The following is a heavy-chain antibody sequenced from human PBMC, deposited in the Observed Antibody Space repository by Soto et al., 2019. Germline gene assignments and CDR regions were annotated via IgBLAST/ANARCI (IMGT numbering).Heavy chain of an antibody. J-gene: IGHJ6*02. Sequence: DPVKVSCKASGYTFTGYYMHWVRQAPGQGLEGMGWINPNSGGTNYAQKFQGRVTMTRDTSISTAYMELSRLRSDDTAVYYCARGNYDFWSGPQTTPYCMDFWGQGTMVTVSS. CDR2: INPNSGGT. D-gene: IGHD3-3*01. CDR3: ARGNYDFWSGPQTTPYCMDF. CDR1: GYTFTGYY. V-gene: IGHV1-2*02.